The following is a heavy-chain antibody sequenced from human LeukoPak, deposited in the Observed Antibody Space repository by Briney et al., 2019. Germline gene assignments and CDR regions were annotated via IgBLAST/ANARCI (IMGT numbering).Heavy chain of an antibody. J-gene: IGHJ5*02. CDR3: ARGGSSWSNWFDP. CDR2: IIPIFGTA. V-gene: IGHV1-69*13. CDR1: GGTFSSYA. Sequence: SVKVSCKASGGTFSSYAISWVRQAPGQGLEWMGGIIPIFGTANYAQKFQGRVTITADESTSTVYMELSSLRSEDTAVYYCARGGSSWSNWFDPWGQGTLVTVSS. D-gene: IGHD6-13*01.